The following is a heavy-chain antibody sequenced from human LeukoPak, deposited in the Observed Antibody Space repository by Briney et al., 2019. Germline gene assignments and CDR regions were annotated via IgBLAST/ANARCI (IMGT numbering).Heavy chain of an antibody. CDR3: AKVGTGNQYGSGDFDL. CDR1: GFSFSSHS. CDR2: ISSSSTYT. V-gene: IGHV3-21*01. Sequence: GGSLRLSCAATGFSFSSHSMNWVRKAQGKGLEWVSAISSSSTYTKYADSVKGRFTISRDNAKTSVYLQMDSLRAEDTDVYYCAKVGTGNQYGSGDFDLWGQGILVTVSS. D-gene: IGHD3-10*01. J-gene: IGHJ4*02.